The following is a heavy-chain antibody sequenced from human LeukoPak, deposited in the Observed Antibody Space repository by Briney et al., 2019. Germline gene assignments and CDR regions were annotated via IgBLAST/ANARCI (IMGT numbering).Heavy chain of an antibody. J-gene: IGHJ6*03. CDR3: ARGTRRLPTVYYYYYMDV. D-gene: IGHD6-25*01. CDR2: INHSGST. CDR1: GGSFSGYY. V-gene: IGHV4-34*01. Sequence: PSETLSLTCAVYGGSFSGYYWSWIRQPPGKGLEWLGEINHSGSTNYNPSLKSRVTISVDTSKNQFSLKLCSVTAAATAVYYCARGTRRLPTVYYYYYMDVWGKGTTVTVSS.